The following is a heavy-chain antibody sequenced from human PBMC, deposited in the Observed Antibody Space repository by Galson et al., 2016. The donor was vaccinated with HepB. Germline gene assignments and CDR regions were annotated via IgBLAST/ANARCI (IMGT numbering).Heavy chain of an antibody. CDR3: ATSKRAYSGYDYAFDT. V-gene: IGHV3-30*04. Sequence: SLRLSCAASGFSFNSYAMHWVRQAPGKGLEWVASIWHDGSNKYHAASVKGRFTISRDNPKNTLYLQMNSLGPEDTTIYYCATSKRAYSGYDYAFDTWGQGTMVTVSS. D-gene: IGHD5-12*01. CDR1: GFSFNSYA. J-gene: IGHJ3*02. CDR2: IWHDGSNK.